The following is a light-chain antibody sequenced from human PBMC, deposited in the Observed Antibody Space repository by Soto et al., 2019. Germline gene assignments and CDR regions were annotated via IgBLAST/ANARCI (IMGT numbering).Light chain of an antibody. V-gene: IGKV1-39*01. CDR3: QQSYSTPPT. CDR2: SAS. Sequence: DIQMTQYPSSLSASVGDRVTITCRAGQTVTDYLNWYQHKPGKAPKLLIYSASTLQSGVPSRFSGSGSGTDFTLTISSLQPEDFATYYCQQSYSTPPTFGQGTRREI. CDR1: QTVTDY. J-gene: IGKJ5*01.